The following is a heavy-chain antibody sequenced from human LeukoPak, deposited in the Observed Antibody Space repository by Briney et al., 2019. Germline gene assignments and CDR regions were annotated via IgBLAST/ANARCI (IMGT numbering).Heavy chain of an antibody. Sequence: GGSLRLSCAASGFTFSSYAMSWVRQAPGKGLEWVSVISGSGGSTYYTNSVKGRFTISRDNSKNTLYLQMNSLRAEDTAVYYCAKDLGVTMIVVVIRGFDYWGQGTQVTVSS. CDR3: AKDLGVTMIVVVIRGFDY. CDR1: GFTFSSYA. V-gene: IGHV3-23*01. D-gene: IGHD3-22*01. J-gene: IGHJ4*02. CDR2: ISGSGGST.